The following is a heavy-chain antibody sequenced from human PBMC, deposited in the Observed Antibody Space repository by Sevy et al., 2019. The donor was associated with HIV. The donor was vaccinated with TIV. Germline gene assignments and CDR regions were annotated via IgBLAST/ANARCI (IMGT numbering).Heavy chain of an antibody. CDR2: IYPGDSDV. CDR1: GYNFPNYG. V-gene: IGHV5-51*01. Sequence: GESLKISCKGSGYNFPNYGIAWVRQMPGKDLEWMGIIYPGDSDVRYSPSFQGQVTFSADKSISTAYLQWSSLKASDSAIYYCARGVLASYFDYCGQGTLVTVSS. CDR3: ARGVLASYFDY. D-gene: IGHD2-8*01. J-gene: IGHJ4*02.